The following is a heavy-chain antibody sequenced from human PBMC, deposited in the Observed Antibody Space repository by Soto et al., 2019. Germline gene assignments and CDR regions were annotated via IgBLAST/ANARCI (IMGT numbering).Heavy chain of an antibody. D-gene: IGHD3-10*01. CDR3: ARADYYGSGSYYNRKYYYYYYGMDV. V-gene: IGHV4-59*01. CDR1: GGSISSYY. CDR2: IYYSGST. J-gene: IGHJ6*02. Sequence: SETLSLTCTVSGGSISSYYWSWIRQPPGKGLEWIGYIYYSGSTNYNPSLKSRVTISVDTSKSQFSLKLSSVTAADTAVYYCARADYYGSGSYYNRKYYYYYYGMDVWGQGTTVTVSS.